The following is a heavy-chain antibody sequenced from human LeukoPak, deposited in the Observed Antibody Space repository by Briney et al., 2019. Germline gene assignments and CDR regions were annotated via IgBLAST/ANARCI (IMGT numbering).Heavy chain of an antibody. CDR2: IWYDGSQR. V-gene: IGHV3-33*01. J-gene: IGHJ6*02. Sequence: PGGSLRLSCAASGFTFSGSGMHWVRQAPGKGPEWVAVIWYDGSQRYYAESVKGRFTISRDNSKNTLDLQMSSLRVEDTAVYYCARDTTEGVLSLDVWSQGTTVTVSS. CDR3: ARDTTEGVLSLDV. CDR1: GFTFSGSG. D-gene: IGHD2-8*01.